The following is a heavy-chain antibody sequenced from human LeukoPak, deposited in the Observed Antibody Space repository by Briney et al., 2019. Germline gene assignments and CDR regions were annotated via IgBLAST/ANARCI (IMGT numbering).Heavy chain of an antibody. CDR3: AKIPDVSDY. CDR1: GFTFSSYA. J-gene: IGHJ4*02. CDR2: IGASGDSI. V-gene: IGHV3-23*01. Sequence: GGSLRLSCAVSGFTFSSYAMIWVRQAPGRGLVWVSSIGASGDSIYYTDSVKGRFTISRDNSKNTLYLQMSSLRVEDTAVYYCAKIPDVSDYWGQGALVTVSS.